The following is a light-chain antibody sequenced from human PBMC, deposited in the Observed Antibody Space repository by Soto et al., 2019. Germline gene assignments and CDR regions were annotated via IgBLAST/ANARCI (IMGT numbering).Light chain of an antibody. CDR2: DAS. CDR1: QSVSSY. J-gene: IGKJ5*01. V-gene: IGKV3-11*01. CDR3: QQRSNWPPIT. Sequence: DIVLTQSPGTLSLSPGERAILSCRASQSVSSYLAWYQQKPGQAPRLLIYDASNRATGIPARFSGSGSGTDFTLTISSLEPEDFAVYYCQQRSNWPPITFGQGTRLEIK.